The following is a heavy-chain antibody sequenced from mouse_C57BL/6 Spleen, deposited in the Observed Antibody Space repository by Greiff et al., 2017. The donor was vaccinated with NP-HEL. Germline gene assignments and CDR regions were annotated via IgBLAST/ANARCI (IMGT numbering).Heavy chain of an antibody. CDR1: GFTFSSYA. J-gene: IGHJ4*01. CDR2: ISDGGSYT. Sequence: EVMLVESGGGLVKPGGSLKLSCAASGFTFSSYAMSWVRQTPEKRLEWVATISDGGSYTYYPDNVKGRCTISRDNAKNNLYLQMSHLKSEDTAMYYCARARISYAMDYWGQGTSVTVSA. V-gene: IGHV5-4*03. CDR3: ARARISYAMDY.